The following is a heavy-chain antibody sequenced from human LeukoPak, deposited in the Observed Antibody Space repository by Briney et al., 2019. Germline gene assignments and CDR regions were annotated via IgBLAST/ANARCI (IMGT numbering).Heavy chain of an antibody. D-gene: IGHD3-22*01. V-gene: IGHV3-33*08. CDR2: IWYDGSNK. CDR3: ARDRGYYYDSSGYLHMDV. J-gene: IGHJ6*02. Sequence: GRSLRLSCAASGFTFSSYAMHWVRQAPGKGLEWVAVIWYDGSNKYYADSVKGRFTISRDNSKNTLYLQMNSLRAEDTAVYYCARDRGYYYDSSGYLHMDVWGQGTTVTVSS. CDR1: GFTFSSYA.